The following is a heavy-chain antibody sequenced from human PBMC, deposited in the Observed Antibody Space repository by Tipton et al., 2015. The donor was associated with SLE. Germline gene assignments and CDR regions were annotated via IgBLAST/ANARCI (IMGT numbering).Heavy chain of an antibody. V-gene: IGHV4-4*08. D-gene: IGHD2/OR15-2a*01. CDR3: ASLYDYYGMDV. Sequence: TLSLTCTVSGASIRGNYWSWIRQPPGKELEWVGFIHDDGTTNYNPSLERRLTISKDMSNNQFSQKLSSVTAADTAVYYCASLYDYYGMDVWGQGTTVTVSS. J-gene: IGHJ6*02. CDR2: IHDDGTT. CDR1: GASIRGNY.